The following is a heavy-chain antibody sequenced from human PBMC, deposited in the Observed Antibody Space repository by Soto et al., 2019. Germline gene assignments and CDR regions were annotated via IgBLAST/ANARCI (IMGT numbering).Heavy chain of an antibody. V-gene: IGHV1-69*06. CDR3: ARGVSNSGAYYTGPSAYDL. D-gene: IGHD3-10*01. CDR1: GGTFNGYG. CDR2: TVPVFDTS. Sequence: QVQLVQSGAVVKKPGSSVEVSCKASGGTFNGYGISWVRQAPGQGLEWMGGTVPVFDTSKYAQRFKGRVTITADKSTSTAYMELSRVRSEDTAIYFCARGVSNSGAYYTGPSAYDLWGQGTLVIVSS. J-gene: IGHJ3*01.